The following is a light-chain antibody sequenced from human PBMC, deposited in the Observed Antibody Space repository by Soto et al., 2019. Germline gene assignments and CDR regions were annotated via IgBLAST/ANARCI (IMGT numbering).Light chain of an antibody. CDR3: QQYNNWPLT. CDR2: GAT. CDR1: QTVRDN. J-gene: IGKJ4*01. Sequence: EVVMTQSPATLSVSPGERATLSCRASQTVRDNLGWYQQKPGQPSRLLIYGATTRATGIPARFSGSGSGTEFTLTISSLQSEDFAVYYCQQYNNWPLTFGGGTKVEIK. V-gene: IGKV3D-15*01.